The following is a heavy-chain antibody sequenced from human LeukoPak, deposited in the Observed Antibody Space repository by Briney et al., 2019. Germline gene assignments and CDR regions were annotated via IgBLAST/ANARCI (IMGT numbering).Heavy chain of an antibody. CDR1: GGSFSGYY. CDR3: ARGWIDTGYYGMDV. J-gene: IGHJ6*02. D-gene: IGHD5-18*01. Sequence: SETLSLTCAVYGGSFSGYYWSWIRQPPGKGLEWIGEINHSGSTSYNPSLKSRVTISVDTSKNQFSLKLSSVTAADTAVYYCARGWIDTGYYGMDVWGQGTTVTVSS. CDR2: INHSGST. V-gene: IGHV4-34*01.